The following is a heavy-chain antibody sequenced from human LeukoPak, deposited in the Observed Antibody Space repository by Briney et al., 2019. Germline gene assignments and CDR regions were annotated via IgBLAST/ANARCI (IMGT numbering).Heavy chain of an antibody. J-gene: IGHJ4*02. Sequence: GGSLRLSCAASGFTFSSYAISWVRQAPGKGLEWVSAISGSGGSTYYADSVKGRFTISRDNSKNTLYLQMNSLRAEDTAVYYCAKDRGGSGSYPSYWGQGTLVTVSS. D-gene: IGHD3-10*01. CDR2: ISGSGGST. V-gene: IGHV3-23*01. CDR1: GFTFSSYA. CDR3: AKDRGGSGSYPSY.